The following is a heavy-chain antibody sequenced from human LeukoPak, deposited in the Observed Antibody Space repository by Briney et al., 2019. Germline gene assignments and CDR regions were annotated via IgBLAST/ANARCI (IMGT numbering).Heavy chain of an antibody. Sequence: SQTLSLTCTVSGGSISSGGYYWSWIRQPPGKGLEWIGYIYHSGSTYYNPSLKSRVTISVDTSKNQFSLRLSSVTAADTAVYYCARGNSGTYFWAALDIWGQGTMVTVFS. CDR1: GGSISSGGYY. J-gene: IGHJ3*02. V-gene: IGHV4-30-2*01. CDR3: ARGNSGTYFWAALDI. CDR2: IYHSGST. D-gene: IGHD1-26*01.